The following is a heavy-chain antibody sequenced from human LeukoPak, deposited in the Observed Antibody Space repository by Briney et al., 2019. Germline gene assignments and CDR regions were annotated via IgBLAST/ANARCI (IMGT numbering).Heavy chain of an antibody. D-gene: IGHD2-8*02. J-gene: IGHJ5*02. Sequence: SETLSLTCTVSGGSISSHYWSWIRQPPGKGLEWIGYIYYSGSTNYNPSLKSRVTISVDTSKNQFSLKLSSVTAADTAVYYCARVLFATNWFDPWGQGTLVTVSS. CDR2: IYYSGST. CDR1: GGSISSHY. V-gene: IGHV4-59*08. CDR3: ARVLFATNWFDP.